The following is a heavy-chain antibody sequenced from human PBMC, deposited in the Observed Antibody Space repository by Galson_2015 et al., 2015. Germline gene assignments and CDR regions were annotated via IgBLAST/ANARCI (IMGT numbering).Heavy chain of an antibody. D-gene: IGHD4/OR15-4a*01. CDR3: AKDPESWMCANYFDF. CDR1: GFTFRSYA. J-gene: IGHJ4*02. Sequence: SLRLSCAASGFTFRSYAMSWVRQAPGKGLEWVSAISGGGDSTYHADSVKGRFTMSRDNSRNTLYLQMHSLRAEDTAMYYCAKDPESWMCANYFDFWGQGTLVTVSS. V-gene: IGHV3-23*01. CDR2: ISGGGDST.